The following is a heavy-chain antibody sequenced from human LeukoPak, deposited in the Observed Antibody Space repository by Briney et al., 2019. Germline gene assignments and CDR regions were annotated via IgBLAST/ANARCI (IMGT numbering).Heavy chain of an antibody. V-gene: IGHV3-30*18. CDR2: ISYDGSNK. CDR1: GFTFGSYE. CDR3: AKGRITMVRGVSMDV. D-gene: IGHD3-10*01. Sequence: PGGSLRLSCAASGFTFGSYEMNWVRQAPGKGLEWVAVISYDGSNKYYADSVKGRFTISRDNSKNTLFLQMNSPRAEDTAVYYCAKGRITMVRGVSMDVWGKGTTVTVSS. J-gene: IGHJ6*04.